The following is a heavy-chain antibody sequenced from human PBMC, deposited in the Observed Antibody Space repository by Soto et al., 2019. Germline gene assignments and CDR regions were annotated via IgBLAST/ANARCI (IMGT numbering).Heavy chain of an antibody. CDR1: GGSISNATYY. CDR2: IYYSGST. Sequence: SETLSLTCTVSGGSISNATYYWSWLRQHPGKGLEWIGHIYYSGSTYYKPSLKSRVTISVDTSKSQFSLNLSSVTAADTAVYYCARGPYYYDSSGYYYVESWFDPWGQGALVTVS. CDR3: ARGPYYYDSSGYYYVESWFDP. V-gene: IGHV4-31*03. J-gene: IGHJ5*02. D-gene: IGHD3-22*01.